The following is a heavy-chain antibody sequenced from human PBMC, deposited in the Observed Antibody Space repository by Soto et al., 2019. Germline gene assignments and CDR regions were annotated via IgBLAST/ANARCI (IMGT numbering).Heavy chain of an antibody. V-gene: IGHV4-39*01. CDR2: IYYSGST. CDR1: GGSFSSGAYY. CDR3: ARAGVPSKSLYHMDV. Sequence: SETLSLTCSISGGSFSSGAYYWGWIRQPPGKGLEWIGTIYYSGSTYYNPSLKSRLTISIDTSRSRFSLKLSSVTAADTAVYFCARAGVPSKSLYHMDVWGQGTTVTVSS. D-gene: IGHD3-3*01. J-gene: IGHJ6*02.